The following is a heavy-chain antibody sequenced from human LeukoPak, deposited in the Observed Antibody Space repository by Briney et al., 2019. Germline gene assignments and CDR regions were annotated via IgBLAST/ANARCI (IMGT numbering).Heavy chain of an antibody. V-gene: IGHV1-69*10. CDR2: ISPIIGRA. D-gene: IGHD4-17*01. CDR1: GGTFSGYI. Sequence: SVKVSCKASGGTFSGYIFNWVRQAPGQGLEWMGGISPIIGRANYAQNFQGRVTITADKSTSTAYMELSSLRSEDTAVYYCAIESLPADYGDNEGYFDNWGQGTLVTVSS. J-gene: IGHJ4*02. CDR3: AIESLPADYGDNEGYFDN.